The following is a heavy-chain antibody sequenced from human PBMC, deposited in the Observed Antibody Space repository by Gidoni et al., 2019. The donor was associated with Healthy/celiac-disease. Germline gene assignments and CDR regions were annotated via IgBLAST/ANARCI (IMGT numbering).Heavy chain of an antibody. CDR1: GGTFSSYA. Sequence: QVQLVQSGAEVKKPGSSVKVSCKASGGTFSSYAISWVRQAPGQGREWMGGIIPIFGTANYAQKFQGRVTITADETTSTAYMELSSLRSEDTAVYYCARVVDSSGWDYYFDYWGQGTLVTVSS. J-gene: IGHJ4*02. V-gene: IGHV1-69*01. CDR2: IIPIFGTA. CDR3: ARVVDSSGWDYYFDY. D-gene: IGHD6-19*01.